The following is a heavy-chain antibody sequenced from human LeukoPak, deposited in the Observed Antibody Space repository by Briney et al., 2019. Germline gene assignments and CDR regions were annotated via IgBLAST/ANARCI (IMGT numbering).Heavy chain of an antibody. J-gene: IGHJ5*02. Sequence: PSETLSLTCAISGASIASGSYHWDWIRQPAGSRPEYIGRISAGGRTNYNPSLKSRLTISMDTSKNHVSLRLSSVTAADTAVCDCTRGGHDYDGSFDTWVQGILVTVSS. CDR2: ISAGGRT. D-gene: IGHD4-23*01. CDR1: GASIASGSYH. V-gene: IGHV4-61*02. CDR3: TRGGHDYDGSFDT.